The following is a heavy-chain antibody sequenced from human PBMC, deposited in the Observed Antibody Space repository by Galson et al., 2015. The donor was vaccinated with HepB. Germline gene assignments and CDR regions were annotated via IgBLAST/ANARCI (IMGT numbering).Heavy chain of an antibody. CDR2: ISRDGSNK. J-gene: IGHJ3*02. CDR1: GLTFSTFA. V-gene: IGHV3-30-3*01. Sequence: SLRLSCAASGLTFSTFAMQWVRQAPGKGLEWVAVISRDGSNKDYADSVKGRFTSSRDNSKNTAYLQMNSLEAEDTAVYYCARDRDYESSGYYFDAFDIWGQGTTVTVSS. CDR3: ARDRDYESSGYYFDAFDI. D-gene: IGHD3-22*01.